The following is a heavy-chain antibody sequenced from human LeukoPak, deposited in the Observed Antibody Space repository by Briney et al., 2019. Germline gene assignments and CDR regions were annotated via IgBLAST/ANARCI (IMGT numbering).Heavy chain of an antibody. CDR1: GYTFTSYY. CDR3: ARGYYDSSGYSARNLAWFDP. Sequence: ASVKVSCKTSGYTFTSYYMHWVRQAPGQGLEWMGIINPSGGSTSYAQKFQGRVTMTRDTSTSTVYMELSSLRSEDTAVYYCARGYYDSSGYSARNLAWFDPWGQGTLVTVSS. D-gene: IGHD3-22*01. V-gene: IGHV1-46*01. CDR2: INPSGGST. J-gene: IGHJ5*02.